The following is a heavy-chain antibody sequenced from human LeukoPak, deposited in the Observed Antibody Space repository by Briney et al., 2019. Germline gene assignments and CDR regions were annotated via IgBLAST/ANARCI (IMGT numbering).Heavy chain of an antibody. D-gene: IGHD6-25*01. V-gene: IGHV1-18*01. J-gene: IGHJ4*02. CDR2: ISAYNGNT. CDR3: ARGPKWRLNDY. Sequence: GASVKASCKASGYTFTSYGISWVRQAPGQGLEWMGWISAYNGNTNYAQKFQGRVTITRNTSISTAYMELSSLRSEDTAVYYCARGPKWRLNDYWGQGTLVTVSS. CDR1: GYTFTSYG.